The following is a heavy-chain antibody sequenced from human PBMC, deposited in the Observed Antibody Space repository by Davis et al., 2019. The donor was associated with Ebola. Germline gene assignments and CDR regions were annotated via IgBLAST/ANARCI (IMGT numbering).Heavy chain of an antibody. CDR3: ARERYSGDSSNWYRALYYYYYCGMDV. Sequence: PSETLSLTCTVSGGSISSYYWSWIRQPAGKGLAWIGRIYTSGSTNYNPSLKSRVTMAVDTSKNQFSLKLSSVTDAASAVYYCARERYSGDSSNWYRALYYYYYCGMDVWGQGTTVTVSS. CDR1: GGSISSYY. V-gene: IGHV4-4*07. D-gene: IGHD6-13*01. J-gene: IGHJ6*02. CDR2: IYTSGST.